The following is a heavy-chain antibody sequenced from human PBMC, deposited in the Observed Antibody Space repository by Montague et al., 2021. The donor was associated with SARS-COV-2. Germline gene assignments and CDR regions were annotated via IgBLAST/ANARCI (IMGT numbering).Heavy chain of an antibody. D-gene: IGHD5-12*01. V-gene: IGHV3-48*03. CDR1: GFTFSSYE. J-gene: IGHJ4*02. CDR3: ARDRGGYEPIFFDF. CDR2: ISVGSGPI. Sequence: SLRLSCPASGFTFSSYEMNWVRQVPGKGLEWVSFISVGSGPIFYADSVKGRFTISRDDAKSSLYLQMNSLRAEDTAFYYCARDRGGYEPIFFDFWGQGALVTVSS.